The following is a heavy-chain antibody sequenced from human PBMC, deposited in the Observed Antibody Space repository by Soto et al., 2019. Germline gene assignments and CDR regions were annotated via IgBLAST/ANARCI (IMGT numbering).Heavy chain of an antibody. CDR2: IYSGGST. V-gene: IGHV3-53*01. CDR1: GFTVSSNY. D-gene: IGHD4-4*01. CDR3: AQKTTAGAFDI. Sequence: GSLRLSCAASGFTVSSNYMSWVRQAPGKGLEWVSVIYSGGSTYYADSVKGRFTISRDNSKNTLYLQMNSLRAEDTAVYYCAQKTTAGAFDIWGQGTMVTVSS. J-gene: IGHJ3*02.